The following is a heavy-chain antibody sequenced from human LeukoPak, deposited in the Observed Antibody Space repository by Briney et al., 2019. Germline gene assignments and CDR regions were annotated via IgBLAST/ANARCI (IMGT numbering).Heavy chain of an antibody. Sequence: GGSLRLSCAASGFTFSTSAMTWVRQAPGKGLEWVSYIRGSGDTTYYAESVKGRFTISRDNSKNTLYLQMSSLRAEGTALYYCAKHRGDAYSMFFDSWGQGTLVTVSS. J-gene: IGHJ4*02. CDR3: AKHRGDAYSMFFDS. CDR2: IRGSGDTT. CDR1: GFTFSTSA. D-gene: IGHD5-24*01. V-gene: IGHV3-23*01.